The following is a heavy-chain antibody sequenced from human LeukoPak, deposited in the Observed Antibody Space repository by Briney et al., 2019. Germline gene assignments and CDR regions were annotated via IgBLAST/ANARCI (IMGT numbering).Heavy chain of an antibody. J-gene: IGHJ4*02. CDR3: ARGKDDYGDYGMVDY. CDR1: GGSISSYY. V-gene: IGHV4-59*06. Sequence: SETLSLTCTVSGGSISSYYWSWIRQHPGKGLEWIGYIYYSGSTYYNPSLKSRATISVDTSKNQFFLKLSSVTAADTAVYYCARGKDDYGDYGMVDYWGQGTLVTVSS. CDR2: IYYSGST. D-gene: IGHD4-17*01.